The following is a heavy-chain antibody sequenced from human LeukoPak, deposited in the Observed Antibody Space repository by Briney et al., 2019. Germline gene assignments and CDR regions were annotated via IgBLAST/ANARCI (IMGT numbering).Heavy chain of an antibody. Sequence: GASVKVSCKASGYTFTGYYMHWVRQAPGQGLEWMGWINPNSGGTNYAQKFQGRVTMTRDTSISTAYMELSRLRSDDTAVYCCARPGYDILTGYYSNPYFDYWGQGTLVTVSS. V-gene: IGHV1-2*02. CDR1: GYTFTGYY. J-gene: IGHJ4*02. CDR3: ARPGYDILTGYYSNPYFDY. CDR2: INPNSGGT. D-gene: IGHD3-9*01.